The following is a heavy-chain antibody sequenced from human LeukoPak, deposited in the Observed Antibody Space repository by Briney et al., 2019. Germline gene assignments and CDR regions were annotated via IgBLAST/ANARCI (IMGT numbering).Heavy chain of an antibody. V-gene: IGHV3-23*01. CDR1: GFTFSSYA. J-gene: IGHJ4*02. CDR2: VSGSGGST. Sequence: GGSLRLSCAAAGFTFSSYAMSWVRQAPGKWLECVSAVSGSGGSTYYADSVKGRFTISRDNYKNTLYLQMNSLRAEDTAVYSCAKGKGATVTTLDYWGQGTLVTVSS. CDR3: AKGKGATVTTLDY. D-gene: IGHD4-17*01.